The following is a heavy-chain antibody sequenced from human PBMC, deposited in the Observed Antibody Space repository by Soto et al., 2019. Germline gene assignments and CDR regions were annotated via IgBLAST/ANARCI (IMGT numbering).Heavy chain of an antibody. J-gene: IGHJ4*02. CDR1: GFTFSSYA. Sequence: QVQLVESGGGVVQPGRSLRLSCAASGFTFSSYAMHWVRQAPGKGLEWVAVISYDGSNKYYADSVKGRFTISRDNSKNTLYLQMNSLRAEDTAVYYCARGDCISTGCYAGPGDFDYWGQGTLVTVSS. D-gene: IGHD2-2*01. CDR2: ISYDGSNK. CDR3: ARGDCISTGCYAGPGDFDY. V-gene: IGHV3-30-3*01.